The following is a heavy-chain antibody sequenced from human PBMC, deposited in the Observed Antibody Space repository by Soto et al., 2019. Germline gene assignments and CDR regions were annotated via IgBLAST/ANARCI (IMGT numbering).Heavy chain of an antibody. CDR1: GGSVSNGDYY. CDR3: ARTTYYYGSGSYYRRYYYYGMDV. V-gene: IGHV4-61*08. D-gene: IGHD3-10*01. Sequence: SETLSLTCTVSGGSVSNGDYYWSWIRQPPGKGLEWIGYIYYSGSTNYNPSLKSRVTISVDTSKNQFSLKLSSVTAADTAVYYCARTTYYYGSGSYYRRYYYYGMDVWGQGTTVTVSS. J-gene: IGHJ6*02. CDR2: IYYSGST.